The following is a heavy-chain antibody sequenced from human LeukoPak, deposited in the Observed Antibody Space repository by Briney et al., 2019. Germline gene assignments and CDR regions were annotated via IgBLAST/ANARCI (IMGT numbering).Heavy chain of an antibody. D-gene: IGHD5-12*01. CDR1: GFTFSNYW. CDR3: VRDGGVSGYDLLDY. Sequence: GGSLRLSCAASGFTFSNYWMTWVRQAPGKGLEWVAHINQDGSEEHYMDSVKARFTISRDNAKNSLSLQMNSLTTEDTAVYYCVRDGGVSGYDLLDYWGQGTLVTVSS. CDR2: INQDGSEE. J-gene: IGHJ4*02. V-gene: IGHV3-7*01.